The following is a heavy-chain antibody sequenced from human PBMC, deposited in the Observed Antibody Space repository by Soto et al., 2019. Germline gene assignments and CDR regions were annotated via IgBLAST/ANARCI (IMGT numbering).Heavy chain of an antibody. D-gene: IGHD3-3*01. CDR3: ARDKARYDFRSSYLDY. Sequence: GGSLRLSCAASGLTFSSYGMHWVRQAPGKGLEWVAVIWYDGSNKYYADSVKGRFTISRDNSKNTLYLQMNSLRAEDTAVYYCARDKARYDFRSSYLDYWGQGTLVTVSS. CDR2: IWYDGSNK. J-gene: IGHJ4*02. V-gene: IGHV3-33*01. CDR1: GLTFSSYG.